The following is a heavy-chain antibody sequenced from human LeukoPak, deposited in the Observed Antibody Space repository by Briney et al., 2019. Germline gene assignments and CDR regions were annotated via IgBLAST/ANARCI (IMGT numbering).Heavy chain of an antibody. D-gene: IGHD2-15*01. J-gene: IGHJ4*02. Sequence: SCKASGFIFTSLAVQWVRQAPAKGLEWVAVISYDGSNKYYADSVKGRFTISRDNSKNTLYLQMNSLRAEDTAVYYCARWYCSGGSCYFDYWGQGTLVTVSS. V-gene: IGHV3-30-3*01. CDR3: ARWYCSGGSCYFDY. CDR1: GFIFTSLA. CDR2: ISYDGSNK.